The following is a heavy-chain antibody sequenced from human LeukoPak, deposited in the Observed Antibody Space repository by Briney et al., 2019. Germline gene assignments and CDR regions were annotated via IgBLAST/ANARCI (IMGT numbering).Heavy chain of an antibody. CDR1: GFTFSSHW. J-gene: IGHJ4*02. V-gene: IGHV3-7*01. CDR3: ARDLSGIAGYTYGRGIDY. D-gene: IGHD5-18*01. Sequence: GGSLRLSCAASGFTFSSHWMSWVRQAPGKGLEWVADIKKDGSEKYYVDAVKGRFTISRDNAKTSLCLQMNSLRAEDTAVYYCARDLSGIAGYTYGRGIDYWGQGTLVTVSS. CDR2: IKKDGSEK.